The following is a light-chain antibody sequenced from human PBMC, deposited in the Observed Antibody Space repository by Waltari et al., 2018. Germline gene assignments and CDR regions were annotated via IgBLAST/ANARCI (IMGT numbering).Light chain of an antibody. V-gene: IGKV4-1*01. CDR3: QQYDSRRT. J-gene: IGKJ1*01. CDR1: QSLLYYSNDKNY. Sequence: DIVITQSQASLAVSLGERATINCHSSQSLLYYSNDKNYLAWYQQKPGQPPKLLIYCAATRQSVVPDRFSGSGSGTDFPLTISSLQAEDVAVYYCQQYDSRRTFGQGTKVEIK. CDR2: CAA.